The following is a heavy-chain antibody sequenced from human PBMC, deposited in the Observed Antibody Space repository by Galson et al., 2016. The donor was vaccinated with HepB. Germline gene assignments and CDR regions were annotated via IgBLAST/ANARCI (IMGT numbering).Heavy chain of an antibody. V-gene: IGHV4-31*03. CDR2: IDHSGST. Sequence: PLSLTCSVSGGSVNRGSYYWSWVRQSPGKGLEWIGNIDHSGSTSYNPSLWSRVSITRDTSENNIALRLTSLTAADTAMYYCARGETTVAVFPLDYWGQGTPVTVSS. D-gene: IGHD4-23*01. J-gene: IGHJ4*02. CDR3: ARGETTVAVFPLDY. CDR1: GGSVNRGSYY.